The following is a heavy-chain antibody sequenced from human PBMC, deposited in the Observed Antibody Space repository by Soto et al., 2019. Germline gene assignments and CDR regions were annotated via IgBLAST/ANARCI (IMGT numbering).Heavy chain of an antibody. CDR1: GGTFSSYA. V-gene: IGHV1-69*12. Sequence: QVQLVQSGAEVKKPGSSVKVSCKASGGTFSSYAISWVRQAPGQGLEWMGGIIPIFGTANYAQKFQVRVTITADESTSKAYMELSSLRSEDTAVYYCARDRHGVHYYYGMDVWGQGTTVTVSS. CDR3: ARDRHGVHYYYGMDV. CDR2: IIPIFGTA. J-gene: IGHJ6*02. D-gene: IGHD3-3*01.